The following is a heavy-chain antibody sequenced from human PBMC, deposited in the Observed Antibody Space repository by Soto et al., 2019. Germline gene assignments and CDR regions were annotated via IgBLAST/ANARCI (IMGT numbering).Heavy chain of an antibody. CDR3: ARDRGTTTVTFDAFQH. CDR1: GFSFNSYS. J-gene: IGHJ1*01. V-gene: IGHV3-23*01. CDR2: IIGSGDSA. Sequence: VQLLESGGGLVQPGGSLRLSCAASGFSFNSYSMSWVRQAPGEGLEWVAGIIGSGDSAYYADSVKGRFTISRDNSKNTLSLQMNSLRAGDTAIYYCARDRGTTTVTFDAFQHWGQGTLVAVSS. D-gene: IGHD4-17*01.